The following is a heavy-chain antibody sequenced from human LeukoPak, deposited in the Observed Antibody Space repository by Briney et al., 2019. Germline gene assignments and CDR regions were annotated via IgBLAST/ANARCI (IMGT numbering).Heavy chain of an antibody. Sequence: SETLSLTCTVSGYSISSGYYWGWMRPPPGKGLEWIESIHHSGSTYYNPSLKSRVTMSIDTSKNQFSLKLSSVTAADTAVYYCARESNYHGSGTGWFDPWGQGTLVTVSS. CDR2: IHHSGST. V-gene: IGHV4-38-2*02. CDR1: GYSISSGYY. D-gene: IGHD3-10*01. J-gene: IGHJ5*02. CDR3: ARESNYHGSGTGWFDP.